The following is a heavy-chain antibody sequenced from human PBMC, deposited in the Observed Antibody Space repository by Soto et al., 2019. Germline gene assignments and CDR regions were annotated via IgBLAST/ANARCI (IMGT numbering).Heavy chain of an antibody. CDR1: GFTFSGYW. V-gene: IGHV3-74*01. CDR3: TRHGSGDYFLFDS. Sequence: GGSLRLSCAASGFTFSGYWMHWVRQAPGKGLEWVSRASPDGTSTSYADSVKGRFTISRDNAKNTLFMQMNSLRAEDTAVYYCTRHGSGDYFLFDSWGQGTPVTVSS. J-gene: IGHJ5*01. D-gene: IGHD3-10*01. CDR2: ASPDGTST.